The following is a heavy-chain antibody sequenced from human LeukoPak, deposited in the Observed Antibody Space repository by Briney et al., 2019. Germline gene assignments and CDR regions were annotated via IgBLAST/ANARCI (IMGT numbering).Heavy chain of an antibody. CDR2: ISSGSSTT. V-gene: IGHV3-48*04. D-gene: IGHD3-10*01. J-gene: IGHJ4*02. Sequence: GGSLRLSCEASGFAFSTYSMNWVRQAPGKGLEWVSHISSGSSTTFYADSVKGRFTISRDNTRNSLSLQMNNLRAEDTAVYYCARDRGSITLVRGVNHYWGQGTLVTVSS. CDR1: GFAFSTYS. CDR3: ARDRGSITLVRGVNHY.